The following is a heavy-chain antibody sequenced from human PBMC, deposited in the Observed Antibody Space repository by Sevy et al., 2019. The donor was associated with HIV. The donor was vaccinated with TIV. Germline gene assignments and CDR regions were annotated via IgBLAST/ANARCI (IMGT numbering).Heavy chain of an antibody. CDR1: GYTFTGYY. V-gene: IGHV1-2*06. Sequence: ASVKVSCKASGYTFTGYYMHWVRQAAGQGLEWMGRINPNSGGTNYAQKFQGRVTMTRDTSISTAYMELSRLRSDDTAVYYCARDYDFGNYFDYWGQGTLVTVSS. CDR2: INPNSGGT. D-gene: IGHD3-3*01. J-gene: IGHJ4*02. CDR3: ARDYDFGNYFDY.